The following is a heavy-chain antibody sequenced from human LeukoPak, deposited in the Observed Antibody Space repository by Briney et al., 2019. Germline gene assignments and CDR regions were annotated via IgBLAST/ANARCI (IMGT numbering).Heavy chain of an antibody. V-gene: IGHV3-33*01. CDR3: ARELEIAVAGTLGY. CDR1: GFTFSSYA. Sequence: PGGSLRLSCAASGFTFSSYAMHWVRQAPGKGLEWVAVIWYDGSNKYCADPVKGRFTISRDHSKNTLYLQMKSLRAEGTAVYYCARELEIAVAGTLGYWGQGTLVTVSS. D-gene: IGHD6-19*01. CDR2: IWYDGSNK. J-gene: IGHJ4*02.